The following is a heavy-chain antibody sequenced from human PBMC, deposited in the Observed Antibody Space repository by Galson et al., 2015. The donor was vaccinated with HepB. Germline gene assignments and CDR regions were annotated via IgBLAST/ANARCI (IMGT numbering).Heavy chain of an antibody. CDR3: ATGGRYYYDSSGYSNNDAFDI. CDR2: IYHSGST. CDR1: GGSISSSNW. D-gene: IGHD3-22*01. J-gene: IGHJ3*02. V-gene: IGHV4-4*02. Sequence: SETLSLTCAVSGGSISSSNWWSWVRQPPGKGLEWIGEIYHSGSTNYNPSLKSRVTISVDKSKNQFSLKLSSVTAADTAVYYCATGGRYYYDSSGYSNNDAFDIWGQGTMVTVSS.